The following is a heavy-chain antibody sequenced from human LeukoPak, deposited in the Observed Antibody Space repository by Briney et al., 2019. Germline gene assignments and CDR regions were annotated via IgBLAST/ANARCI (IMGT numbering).Heavy chain of an antibody. V-gene: IGHV1-2*02. CDR1: GYTFSGYY. CDR2: SSPNSGGA. Sequence: GASVKVSCKASGYTFSGYYIHWVRQAPGQGLGWMGYSSPNSGGANSAQKFRGRVPMTRDTSISTAYMELTRLGSDDTAVYYCAREGDGLLSKDFDYWGQGTLVTVSS. D-gene: IGHD2-15*01. CDR3: AREGDGLLSKDFDY. J-gene: IGHJ4*02.